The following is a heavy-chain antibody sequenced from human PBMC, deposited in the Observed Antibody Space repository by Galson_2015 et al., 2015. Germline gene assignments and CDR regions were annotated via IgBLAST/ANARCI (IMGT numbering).Heavy chain of an antibody. D-gene: IGHD6-19*01. V-gene: IGHV3-33*01. CDR2: IWYDGSNK. CDR1: GFTFSSYG. CDR3: ARGREYSSGHAHWYFDL. Sequence: SLRLSCAASGFTFSSYGMHWVRQAPGKGLEWVAVIWYDGSNKYYADSVKGRFTISRDNSKNTLYMQMNSLRVEDTAVYYCARGREYSSGHAHWYFDLWGRGTLVTVSS. J-gene: IGHJ2*01.